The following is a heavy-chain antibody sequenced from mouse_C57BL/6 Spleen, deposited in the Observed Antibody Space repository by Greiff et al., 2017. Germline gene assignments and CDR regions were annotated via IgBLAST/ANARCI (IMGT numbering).Heavy chain of an antibody. J-gene: IGHJ2*01. Sequence: EVQLVESGGGLVKPGGSLKLSCAASGFTFSSYAMSWVRQTPEKRLEWVATISDGGSYTYYPDNVKGRFTLSRDNATNNLYLQMSHLKSEDTAMYYCARVNWDRGFDYWGQGTTLTVSS. V-gene: IGHV5-4*01. CDR3: ARVNWDRGFDY. CDR2: ISDGGSYT. D-gene: IGHD4-1*01. CDR1: GFTFSSYA.